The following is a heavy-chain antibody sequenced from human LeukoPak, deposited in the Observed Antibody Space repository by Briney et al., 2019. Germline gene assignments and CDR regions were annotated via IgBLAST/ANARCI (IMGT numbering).Heavy chain of an antibody. CDR2: ISSSSSYI. J-gene: IGHJ4*02. CDR3: ARDGVAVAGLDY. V-gene: IGHV3-21*01. CDR1: GFTFSSYS. Sequence: GGSLRLSCAASGFTFSSYSMNWVRQPPGKGLEWVSSISSSSSYIYYADSVKGRFTISRDNAKNSLYLQMNSLRAEDTAVYYCARDGVAVAGLDYWGQGTLVTVSS. D-gene: IGHD6-19*01.